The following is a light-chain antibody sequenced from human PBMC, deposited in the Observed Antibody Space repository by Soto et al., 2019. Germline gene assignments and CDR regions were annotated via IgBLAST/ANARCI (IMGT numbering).Light chain of an antibody. CDR3: SSYTSSSTYV. Sequence: QSALTQPPSLSGSPGQSITISCTGTISDVGGYNYVSWYQQHPGKAPKLMIYDVSNRPSGVSNRFSGSKSGNTASLTISGLQAEDEADYYCSSYTSSSTYVFGTVTKVTVL. CDR2: DVS. J-gene: IGLJ1*01. CDR1: ISDVGGYNY. V-gene: IGLV2-14*01.